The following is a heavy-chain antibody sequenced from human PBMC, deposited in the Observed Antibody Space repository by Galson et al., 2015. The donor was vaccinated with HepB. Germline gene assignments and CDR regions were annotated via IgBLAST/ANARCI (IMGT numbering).Heavy chain of an antibody. CDR1: GFTFSSYA. Sequence: SLRLSCAASGFTFSSYAMSWVRQAPGKGLEWVSVIYSGGSTYYADSVKGRSTISRDNSKNTLYLQMNSLRAEDTAVYYCAKVKESSTSTIRGVFDYWGQGTLVTVSS. CDR3: AKVKESSTSTIRGVFDY. CDR2: IYSGGST. J-gene: IGHJ4*02. V-gene: IGHV3-23*03. D-gene: IGHD2-2*01.